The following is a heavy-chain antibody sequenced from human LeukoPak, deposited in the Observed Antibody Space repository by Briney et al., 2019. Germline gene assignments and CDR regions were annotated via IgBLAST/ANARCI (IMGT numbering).Heavy chain of an antibody. Sequence: GGSLRPSCAASGFTFSSYSMSWVGQAPGKGLEWVSSISSSSSYTYYADSVKGRLTISRDNAKNSLYLQMNSLRAEDTALYYCARGRYNWKGEGENWFDPWGQGTLVTVSS. D-gene: IGHD1-20*01. CDR3: ARGRYNWKGEGENWFDP. V-gene: IGHV3-21*01. J-gene: IGHJ5*02. CDR2: ISSSSSYT. CDR1: GFTFSSYS.